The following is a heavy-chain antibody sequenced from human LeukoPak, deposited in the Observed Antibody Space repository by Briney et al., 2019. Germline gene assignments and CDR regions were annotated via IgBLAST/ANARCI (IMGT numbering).Heavy chain of an antibody. CDR3: ARDQRGYSYVDY. Sequence: GGSLILSCAASGFTFSSYWMSWVRQAPGKGLEWVANIKQDGSEKYYVDSVKGRFTISRDDAKNSLYLQMNSLRAEDTAVYYCARDQRGYSYVDYWGQGTLVTVSS. CDR2: IKQDGSEK. CDR1: GFTFSSYW. J-gene: IGHJ4*02. D-gene: IGHD5-18*01. V-gene: IGHV3-7*01.